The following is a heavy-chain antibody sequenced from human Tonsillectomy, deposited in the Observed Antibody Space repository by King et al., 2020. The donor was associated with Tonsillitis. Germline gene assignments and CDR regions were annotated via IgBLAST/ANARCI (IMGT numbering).Heavy chain of an antibody. CDR2: IYYSGST. CDR3: ARHSMIVVAGDAFDI. Sequence: QLQESGPGLVKPSETLSLTCSVSGGAISSYYWSWIRQPPGKGLEWIGYIYYSGSTNYNPSLKSRVTISVDTSKNHFSLKLSSVTAADTAVYYCARHSMIVVAGDAFDIWAKGQWSPSLQ. V-gene: IGHV4-59*01. J-gene: IGHJ3*02. CDR1: GGAISSYY. D-gene: IGHD3-22*01.